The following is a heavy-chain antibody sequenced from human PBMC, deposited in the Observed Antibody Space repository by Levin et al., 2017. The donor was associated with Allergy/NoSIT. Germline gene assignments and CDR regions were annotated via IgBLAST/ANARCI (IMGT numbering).Heavy chain of an antibody. CDR1: GFTFSSYG. CDR3: ARGVRGVKILLDY. J-gene: IGHJ4*02. CDR2: IWYDGSNK. D-gene: IGHD3-10*01. Sequence: GGSLRLSCAASGFTFSSYGMHWVRQAPGKGLEWVAVIWYDGSNKYYADSVKGRFTISRDNSKNTLYLQMNSLRAEDTAVYYCARGVRGVKILLDYWGQGTLVTVSS. V-gene: IGHV3-33*01.